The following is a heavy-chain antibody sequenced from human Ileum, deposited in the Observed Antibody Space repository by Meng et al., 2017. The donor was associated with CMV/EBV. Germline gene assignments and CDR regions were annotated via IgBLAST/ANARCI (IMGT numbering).Heavy chain of an antibody. CDR1: GYTFTNHD. V-gene: IGHV1-8*01. Sequence: ASVKVSCKASGYTFTNHDINWVRQATGQGLEWMGWMSPHSGHTGYTQKFQGRVIMTRDTSRSTAYMELSSLRSDDTAVYYCARGADFGGRGEVDYWGQGTLVTVSS. D-gene: IGHD4-23*01. J-gene: IGHJ4*02. CDR2: MSPHSGHT. CDR3: ARGADFGGRGEVDY.